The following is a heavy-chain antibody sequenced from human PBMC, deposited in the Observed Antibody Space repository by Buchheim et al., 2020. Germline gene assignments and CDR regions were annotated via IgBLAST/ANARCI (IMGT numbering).Heavy chain of an antibody. V-gene: IGHV3-30*18. D-gene: IGHD6-19*01. J-gene: IGHJ4*02. CDR3: AKDSKHSSGWFDY. Sequence: QVQLVESGGGVVQPGRSLRLSCAASGFTFSSYGMHWVRQAPGKGLEWVAVISYDGSNKYYADYVKGRFTISREHSKNKLYMQMNSLRAEDTAVYYCAKDSKHSSGWFDYWGQGTL. CDR1: GFTFSSYG. CDR2: ISYDGSNK.